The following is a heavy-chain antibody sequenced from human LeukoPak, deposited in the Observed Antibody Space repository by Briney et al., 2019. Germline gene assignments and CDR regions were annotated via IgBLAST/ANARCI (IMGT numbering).Heavy chain of an antibody. CDR2: ISSSSDTI. D-gene: IGHD3-10*01. Sequence: PGGSLRLSCAASGFTFSIYSMNWVRQAPGKALEWVSYISSSSDTIYYADSVKGRITISRDNAKNSLYLQMNSLRADDTAVYYCASGSGTWSPDYWGQGTLVTVSS. J-gene: IGHJ4*02. V-gene: IGHV3-48*04. CDR1: GFTFSIYS. CDR3: ASGSGTWSPDY.